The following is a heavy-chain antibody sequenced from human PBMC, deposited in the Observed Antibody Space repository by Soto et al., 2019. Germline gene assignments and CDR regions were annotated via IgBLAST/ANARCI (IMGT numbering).Heavy chain of an antibody. CDR1: KFTFTNYW. J-gene: IGHJ5*02. CDR2: INSDGTRT. Sequence: GGSLRLSCSASKFTFTNYWMHWFRQAPGKGLMWVSRINSDGTRTAYADSVKGRFTISRDNTKDTVFLYMDDVRAEDTAVYYWSRIATGSNDWFDPWGQGTLVTVAS. V-gene: IGHV3-74*01. D-gene: IGHD1-26*01. CDR3: SRIATGSNDWFDP.